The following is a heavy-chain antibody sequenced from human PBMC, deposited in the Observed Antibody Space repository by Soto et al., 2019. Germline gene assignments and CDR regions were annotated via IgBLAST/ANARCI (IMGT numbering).Heavy chain of an antibody. CDR2: IRGSGGST. J-gene: IGHJ4*02. V-gene: IGHV3-23*01. CDR3: AKGRGYCSGGSCYPLDY. CDR1: GFTFSSYA. D-gene: IGHD2-15*01. Sequence: EGQLLESWGGLVQPGGSLRLSCAASGFTFSSYAMSWVRQAPGKGLVWVSAIRGSGGSTYYADSVKGRFTISRDNSKNTLYLQMNSLRAEDTAVYYCAKGRGYCSGGSCYPLDYWGQGTLVTVSS.